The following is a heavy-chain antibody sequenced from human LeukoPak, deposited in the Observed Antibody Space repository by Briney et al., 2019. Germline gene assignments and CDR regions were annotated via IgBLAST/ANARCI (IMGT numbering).Heavy chain of an antibody. Sequence: GGSLRLSCAASGFTFSSYWMSWVRQAPGKGLEWVANIKQDGSEKYYVDSVKGRFTISRDNAKNSLYLQMNSLRAEDTAVYYCAKDHTSYCSGGSCPAGYWGQGTLVTVSS. J-gene: IGHJ4*02. CDR1: GFTFSSYW. D-gene: IGHD2-15*01. V-gene: IGHV3-7*01. CDR2: IKQDGSEK. CDR3: AKDHTSYCSGGSCPAGY.